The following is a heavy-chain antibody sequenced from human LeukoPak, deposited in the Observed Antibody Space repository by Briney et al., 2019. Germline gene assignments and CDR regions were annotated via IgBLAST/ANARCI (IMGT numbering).Heavy chain of an antibody. CDR2: FDPEDGET. CDR3: ATHLREAAAGTFGY. CDR1: GYTLTELS. V-gene: IGHV1-24*01. Sequence: ASVKVSCKVSGYTLTELSMHWVRQAPGKGLEWMGGFDPEDGETVYAQKFQGRVTMTEDTSTDTAYMELSSLRSEDTAVYYCATHLREAAAGTFGYWGQGTLVTVSS. J-gene: IGHJ4*02. D-gene: IGHD6-13*01.